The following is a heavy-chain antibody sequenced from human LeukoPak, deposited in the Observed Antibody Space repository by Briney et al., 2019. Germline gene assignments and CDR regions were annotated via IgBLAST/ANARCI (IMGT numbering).Heavy chain of an antibody. V-gene: IGHV6-1*01. D-gene: IGHD6-13*01. CDR3: ARGGGTVAAAGTRLPQYFQH. CDR2: TYYRSKWYN. J-gene: IGHJ1*01. CDR1: GDSVSSNSAA. Sequence: SQTLSLTCAISGDSVSSNSAAWNWIRQSPSRGLEWLGRTYYRSKWYNDYAVSVKSRITINPDTSKNQFSLKLSSVTAADTAVYYCARGGGTVAAAGTRLPQYFQHWGQGTLVTVSS.